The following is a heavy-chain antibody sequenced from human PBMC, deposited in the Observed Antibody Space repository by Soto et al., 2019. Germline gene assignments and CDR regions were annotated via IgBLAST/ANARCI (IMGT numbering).Heavy chain of an antibody. J-gene: IGHJ6*03. CDR1: GGSISRYF. CDR2: IYYSWST. V-gene: IGHV4-59*08. D-gene: IGHD2-15*01. Sequence: LEIPFLTCTVSGGSISRYFWSRIRETPGKGLEWIGYIYYSWSTNYHPSPKSPIHISVDTSKNQLSLKLSSVAAADMAVYYCASILRVEEGDYYYYYDMDVWRKGTTVTVSS. CDR3: ASILRVEEGDYYYYYDMDV.